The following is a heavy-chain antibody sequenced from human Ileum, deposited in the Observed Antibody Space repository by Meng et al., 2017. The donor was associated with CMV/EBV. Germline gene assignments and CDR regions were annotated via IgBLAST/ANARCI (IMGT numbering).Heavy chain of an antibody. D-gene: IGHD6-19*01. CDR1: GGSMTSGGYY. J-gene: IGHJ5*02. V-gene: IGHV4-31*02. Sequence: TVSGGSMTSGGYYWSWIRQHPGKGLEWIGYIYPSGNTYYNPSLKSRVSISIDTSKNQFSLNLTSVTAADTAVYYCARLAAGINWFDPWGQGTLVTVSS. CDR2: IYPSGNT. CDR3: ARLAAGINWFDP.